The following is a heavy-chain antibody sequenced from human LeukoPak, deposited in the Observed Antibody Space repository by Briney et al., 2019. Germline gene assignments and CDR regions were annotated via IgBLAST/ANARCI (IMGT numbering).Heavy chain of an antibody. CDR3: ARDKEVAGASVDPPYYYYYGMDV. CDR1: GGSISSYY. D-gene: IGHD6-19*01. CDR2: IYYIGTT. V-gene: IGHV4-59*01. J-gene: IGHJ6*02. Sequence: SEPLSLTCTASGGSISSYYWSWLRQPPGKGLEWIGYIYYIGTTNYNPSLKSRVTISVDSSKNQFSLKLTSVTAADTAVYFCARDKEVAGASVDPPYYYYYGMDVWGQGTTVTVSS.